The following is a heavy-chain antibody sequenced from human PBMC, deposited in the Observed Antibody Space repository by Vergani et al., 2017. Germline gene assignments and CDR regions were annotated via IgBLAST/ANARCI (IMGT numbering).Heavy chain of an antibody. CDR2: ISWNSNSI. V-gene: IGHV3-9*02. CDR3: AKDLGTSSGGGWFDP. Sequence: EVQLEESGGGLVLPGRSLRLSCVASGFTSAGYAMHWVRQAPGKGLEWVSGISWNSNSIGYADSVKSRFTISRDNAKNSLYLQMNSLRAVDTALYYCAKDLGTSSGGGWFDPWGQGTLVTVSS. J-gene: IGHJ5*02. CDR1: GFTSAGYA. D-gene: IGHD6-6*01.